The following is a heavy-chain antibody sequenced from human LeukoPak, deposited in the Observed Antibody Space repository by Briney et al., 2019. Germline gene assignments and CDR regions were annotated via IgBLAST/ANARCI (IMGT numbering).Heavy chain of an antibody. CDR3: ARDLWDSGGKRLDF. Sequence: PGGSLRLSCVASGLTFSTYGMNWVRQAPGKGLEWVAIIWNDGSNQYYADSVKGRFTISRDNSKNILFLQMNSLRVEDTAMYFCARDLWDSGGKRLDFWGQGTLVTV. CDR1: GLTFSTYG. D-gene: IGHD2-15*01. J-gene: IGHJ4*02. V-gene: IGHV3-33*01. CDR2: IWNDGSNQ.